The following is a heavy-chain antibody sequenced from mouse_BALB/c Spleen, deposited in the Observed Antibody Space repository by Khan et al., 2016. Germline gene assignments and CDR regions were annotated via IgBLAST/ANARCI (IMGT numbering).Heavy chain of an antibody. CDR2: ISYSGST. D-gene: IGHD1-1*02. CDR1: GYSITSDYA. CDR3: ARWGGSWFAY. Sequence: EVKLLESGPGLVKPSQSLSLTYTVTGYSITSDYAWNWIRQFPGNKLEWVGYISYSGSTSYNPSLKGRISITRDTSKNQFFLQLNSVTTEDTATYYCARWGGSWFAYWGQGTLVTVSA. J-gene: IGHJ3*01. V-gene: IGHV3-2*02.